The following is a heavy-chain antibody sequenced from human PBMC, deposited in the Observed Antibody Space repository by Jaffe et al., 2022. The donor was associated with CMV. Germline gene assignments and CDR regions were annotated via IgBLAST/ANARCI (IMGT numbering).Heavy chain of an antibody. V-gene: IGHV3-49*05. Sequence: EVQLVESGGGLVKPGRSLRLSCTASGFTFGDYAMSWFRQAPGKGLEWVGFIRSKAYGGTTEYAASVKGRFTISRDDSKSIAYLQMNSLKTEDTAVYYCTRDRVLRFIAVAGTGDYFDYWGQGTLVTVSS. CDR2: IRSKAYGGTT. D-gene: IGHD6-19*01. CDR1: GFTFGDYA. J-gene: IGHJ4*02. CDR3: TRDRVLRFIAVAGTGDYFDY.